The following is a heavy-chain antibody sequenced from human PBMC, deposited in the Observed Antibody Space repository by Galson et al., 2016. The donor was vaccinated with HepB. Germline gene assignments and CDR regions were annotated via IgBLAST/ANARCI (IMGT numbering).Heavy chain of an antibody. J-gene: IGHJ4*02. V-gene: IGHV3-33*06. CDR1: GFTFSSYA. Sequence: SLRLSCAASGFTFSSYAMHWVRQAPGKGLEWVACIWYDGSNTYYANSVKGRFTISRDNSKNTLYLQMNRLRAEDTAVYYCAKDGRIYCSSASCHDHFHYWGQGTLVTVSS. CDR3: AKDGRIYCSSASCHDHFHY. D-gene: IGHD2-2*01. CDR2: IWYDGSNT.